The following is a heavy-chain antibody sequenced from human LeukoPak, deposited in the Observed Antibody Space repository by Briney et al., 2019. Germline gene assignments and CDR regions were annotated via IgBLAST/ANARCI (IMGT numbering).Heavy chain of an antibody. CDR2: ISAYNGNT. J-gene: IGHJ6*03. V-gene: IGHV1-18*01. CDR1: GYTFTSYG. Sequence: GASVKVSCKASGYTFTSYGISWVRQAPGQGLEWMGWISAYNGNTNYAQKLQGRVTMTTDTSTSTAYMELRSLRSDDTAVYYCAREATMVRGVDGYYYYMDVWGKGTTVTISS. CDR3: AREATMVRGVDGYYYYMDV. D-gene: IGHD3-10*01.